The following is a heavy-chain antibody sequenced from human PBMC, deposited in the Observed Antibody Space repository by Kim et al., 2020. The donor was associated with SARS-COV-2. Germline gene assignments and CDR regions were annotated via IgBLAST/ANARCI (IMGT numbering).Heavy chain of an antibody. V-gene: IGHV4-30-4*01. D-gene: IGHD3-3*01. CDR1: GGSISSGDYY. CDR3: ARGIYYDFWSGYRNWFDP. J-gene: IGHJ5*02. Sequence: SETLSLTCTVSGGSISSGDYYWSWIRQPPGKGLEWIGYIYYSGSTYYNPSLKSRVTISVDTSKNQFSLKLSSVTAADTAVYYCARGIYYDFWSGYRNWFDPWGQGTLVTVSS. CDR2: IYYSGST.